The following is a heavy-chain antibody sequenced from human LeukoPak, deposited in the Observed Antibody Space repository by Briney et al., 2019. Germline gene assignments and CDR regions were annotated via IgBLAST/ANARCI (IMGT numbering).Heavy chain of an antibody. CDR2: ISGSGGST. D-gene: IGHD4-23*01. CDR3: AKAPPLRWSTLLHFDY. CDR1: GFTFSSYA. J-gene: IGHJ4*02. V-gene: IGHV3-23*01. Sequence: GSLRLSCAASGFTFSSYAMSWVRQAPGKGLEWVSAISGSGGSTYYADSVKGRFTISRDNSKNTLYLQMNSLRAEDTAVYYCAKAPPLRWSTLLHFDYWGQGTLVTVSS.